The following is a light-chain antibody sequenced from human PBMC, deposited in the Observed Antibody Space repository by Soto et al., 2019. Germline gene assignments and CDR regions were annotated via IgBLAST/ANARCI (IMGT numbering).Light chain of an antibody. V-gene: IGKV3-20*01. Sequence: EIVLTQSPGTLSLSPGERATLSCRASQSVSSSYLAWYQQKPGQAPRLLIYGASSRATGIPDRLSGSGSGTDFTLTISRLEPEDFAVYYCQQYGSSPRTFGQGTKVEIX. CDR1: QSVSSSY. J-gene: IGKJ1*01. CDR2: GAS. CDR3: QQYGSSPRT.